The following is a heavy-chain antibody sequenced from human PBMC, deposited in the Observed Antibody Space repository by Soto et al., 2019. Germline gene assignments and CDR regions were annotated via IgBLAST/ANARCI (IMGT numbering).Heavy chain of an antibody. V-gene: IGHV4-59*08. Sequence: SETLSLTCSVSGGSFSSYYFSWIRQPPGKGLEWIGYIYYSGSTNYNPSLRSRVTISLDTSKNQFSLKLRSATAADTAVYYCARHCSDDSCLVHWGQGALVTVSS. CDR2: IYYSGST. D-gene: IGHD2-15*01. CDR1: GGSFSSYY. CDR3: ARHCSDDSCLVH. J-gene: IGHJ4*02.